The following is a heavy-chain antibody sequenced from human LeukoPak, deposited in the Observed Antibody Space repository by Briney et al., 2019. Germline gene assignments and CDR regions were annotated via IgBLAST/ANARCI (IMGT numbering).Heavy chain of an antibody. CDR3: ARASRVYGGYQP. CDR2: INPSGGST. CDR1: GYTFTSYY. Sequence: ASVKVSCKASGYTFTSYYMHWVQQAPGQGLEWMGIINPSGGSTSYAQKFQGRVTMTRDTSTSTVYMELSSLRSEDTAVYYCARASRVYGGYQPWGQGTLVTVSS. V-gene: IGHV1-46*01. D-gene: IGHD5-12*01. J-gene: IGHJ5*02.